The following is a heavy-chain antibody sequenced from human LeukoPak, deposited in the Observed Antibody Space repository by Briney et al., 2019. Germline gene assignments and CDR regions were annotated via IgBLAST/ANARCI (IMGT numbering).Heavy chain of an antibody. CDR1: GDSVSSNSAA. Sequence: SQTLSLTCAISGDSVSSNSAAWNWIRQSPSRGLDWLGRTYYRSKWYNNYALSVKSRMTVNPDTSKNQISLQLNSVPPEDTAVYYCARESAGTYYFDYWGQGALVTVSS. CDR2: TYYRSKWYN. D-gene: IGHD6-19*01. CDR3: ARESAGTYYFDY. V-gene: IGHV6-1*01. J-gene: IGHJ4*02.